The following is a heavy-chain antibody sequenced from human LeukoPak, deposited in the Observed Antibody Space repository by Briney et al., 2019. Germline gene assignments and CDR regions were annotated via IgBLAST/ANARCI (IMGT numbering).Heavy chain of an antibody. CDR2: ISGPGGAT. J-gene: IGHJ3*02. Sequence: PGGSLRLSCAASGFTFSNYAMSWVRQAPGKGLEWVSTISGPGGATFYADSVKGRFTISRDNSKNTLYLQMNSLRVEDTAVYYCAKEEHSSVRGAFDIWGQGTMVTVSS. CDR1: GFTFSNYA. D-gene: IGHD6-19*01. V-gene: IGHV3-23*01. CDR3: AKEEHSSVRGAFDI.